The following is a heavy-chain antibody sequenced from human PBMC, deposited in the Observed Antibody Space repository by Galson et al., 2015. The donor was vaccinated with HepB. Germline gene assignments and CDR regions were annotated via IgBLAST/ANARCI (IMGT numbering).Heavy chain of an antibody. Sequence: SLRLSCAASGFTFSSYGMHWVRQAPGKGLEWVAFIRYDGSNKYYADSVKGRFTISRDNSKNTLYLQMNSLRAEDTAVYYCAKEGLGYYYGSDWGQGTLVTVSS. CDR2: IRYDGSNK. CDR3: AKEGLGYYYGSD. D-gene: IGHD3-10*01. V-gene: IGHV3-30*02. J-gene: IGHJ4*02. CDR1: GFTFSSYG.